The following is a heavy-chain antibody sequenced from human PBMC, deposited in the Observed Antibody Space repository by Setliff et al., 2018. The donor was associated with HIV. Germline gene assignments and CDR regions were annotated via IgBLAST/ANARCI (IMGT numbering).Heavy chain of an antibody. CDR1: GFTFSDYY. Sequence: PGGSLRLSCAASGFTFSDYYMTWIRQAPGKGLEWISYISNSRTTTSYADSVKGRFTISRDNAKNSLYLQMNSLRAVDTAVYYCARAKTSGTYYGWSYWGQGTLVTVSS. V-gene: IGHV3-11*01. CDR2: ISNSRTTT. D-gene: IGHD1-26*01. J-gene: IGHJ4*02. CDR3: ARAKTSGTYYGWSY.